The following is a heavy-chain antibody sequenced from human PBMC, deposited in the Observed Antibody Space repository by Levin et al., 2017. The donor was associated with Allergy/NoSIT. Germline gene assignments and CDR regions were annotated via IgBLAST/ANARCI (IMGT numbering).Heavy chain of an antibody. CDR1: GFTFDDYA. D-gene: IGHD3-16*01. CDR3: AKVSGGYD. J-gene: IGHJ4*02. V-gene: IGHV3-9*01. Sequence: GGSLRLSCAASGFTFDDYAMHWVRQAPGKGLEWVSGISWNSGSIGYADSVKGRFTISRDNAKNSLYLQMNSLRAEDTALYYCAKVSGGYDWGQGTLVTVSS. CDR2: ISWNSGSI.